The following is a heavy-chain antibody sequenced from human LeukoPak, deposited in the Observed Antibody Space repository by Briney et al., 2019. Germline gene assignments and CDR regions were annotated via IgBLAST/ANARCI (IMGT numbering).Heavy chain of an antibody. CDR1: GYTFTSYG. CDR2: ISAYNGNT. D-gene: IGHD2-15*01. Sequence: ASVKASCKASGYTFTSYGISWVRQAPGQGLEWMGWISAYNGNTNYAQKLQGRVTMTTDTSTSTAYMELRSLRSDDTAVYYCARDSQIEAYGSSHDYWGQGTLVTVSS. CDR3: ARDSQIEAYGSSHDY. V-gene: IGHV1-18*01. J-gene: IGHJ4*02.